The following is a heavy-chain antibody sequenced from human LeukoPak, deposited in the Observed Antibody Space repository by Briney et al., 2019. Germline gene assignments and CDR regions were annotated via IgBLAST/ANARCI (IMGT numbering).Heavy chain of an antibody. CDR1: GFTFTTYG. J-gene: IGHJ4*02. D-gene: IGHD6-19*01. CDR2: IWYDGSNK. Sequence: GGSLRLSCAASGFTFTTYGMHWVRQAPGKGLECVAVIWYDGSNKYYADSVKGRFTISRDNSKNTMYLQMNSLRAEDSAVYYCAKEASSGWYYFDYWGQGTLVTVSS. V-gene: IGHV3-33*06. CDR3: AKEASSGWYYFDY.